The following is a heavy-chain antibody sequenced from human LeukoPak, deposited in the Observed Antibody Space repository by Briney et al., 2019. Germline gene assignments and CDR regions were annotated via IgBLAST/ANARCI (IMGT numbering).Heavy chain of an antibody. V-gene: IGHV3-7*01. J-gene: IGHJ4*02. CDR2: IDQEGGEQ. CDR3: ARSKAGGY. Sequence: GGSLRLSCVVSGFNFSNYWMSWVRQAPGKGLEWVANIDQEGGEQNYVDSVKGRFSISRDNAKTSVYLQMNSLKVEYTAFYYCARSKAGGYWGQGTLVTVSS. CDR1: GFNFSNYW. D-gene: IGHD3-10*01.